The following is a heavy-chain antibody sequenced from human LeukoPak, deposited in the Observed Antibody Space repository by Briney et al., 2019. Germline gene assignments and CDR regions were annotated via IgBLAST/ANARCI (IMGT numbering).Heavy chain of an antibody. CDR3: ARVSRDYYDSSGYYWFDP. CDR2: IIPIFGTA. CDR1: GGTFSSYA. Sequence: SVKVSCKASGGTFSSYAISWVRQAPGQGLEWMGRIIPIFGTANYAQKFQGRVTITTDGSTSTAYMELSSLRSEDTAVYYCARVSRDYYDSSGYYWFDPWGQGTLVTVSS. J-gene: IGHJ5*02. D-gene: IGHD3-22*01. V-gene: IGHV1-69*05.